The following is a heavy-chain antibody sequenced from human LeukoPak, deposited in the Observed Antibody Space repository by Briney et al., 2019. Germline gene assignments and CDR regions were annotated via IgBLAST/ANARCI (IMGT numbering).Heavy chain of an antibody. V-gene: IGHV4-38-2*01. Sequence: SETLSLTCAVSGGSMRSYYWGWIRQPPGKGLEWIGSIYHSGSTYYNPSLKSRVTISVDTSKNQFSLKLSSVTAADTAVYYCARPRQGDYVFDYWGQGTLVTVSS. CDR1: GGSMRSYY. CDR2: IYHSGST. J-gene: IGHJ4*02. CDR3: ARPRQGDYVFDY. D-gene: IGHD4-17*01.